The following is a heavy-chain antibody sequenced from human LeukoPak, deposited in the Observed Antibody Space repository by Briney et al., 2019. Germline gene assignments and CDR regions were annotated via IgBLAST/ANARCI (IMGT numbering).Heavy chain of an antibody. D-gene: IGHD6-19*01. CDR3: ARVGDSSGLDY. Sequence: PSETLSLTCTVSGGSISNHYWSWVRQPPGKGLEWIGYIYYSGSTNYNPSPKSRVTIAVDPSKNQFSLKLSSVTAADTDVYYCARVGDSSGLDYWGQGTLVTVSS. CDR1: GGSISNHY. V-gene: IGHV4-59*11. J-gene: IGHJ4*02. CDR2: IYYSGST.